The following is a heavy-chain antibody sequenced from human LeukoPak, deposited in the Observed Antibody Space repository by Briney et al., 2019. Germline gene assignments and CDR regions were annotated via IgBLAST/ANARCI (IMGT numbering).Heavy chain of an antibody. CDR1: GGTFSSYA. V-gene: IGHV1-69*05. J-gene: IGHJ5*02. D-gene: IGHD3-9*01. Sequence: ASVKVSCKASGGTFSSYAISWVRQAPGQGLEWMGGIIPIFGTAKYAQKFQGRVTITTDQSTSTAYMELSSLRSEDTAVYYCGRDSYDILTGYFQDAWFDPWGQGTLVTVSS. CDR2: IIPIFGTA. CDR3: GRDSYDILTGYFQDAWFDP.